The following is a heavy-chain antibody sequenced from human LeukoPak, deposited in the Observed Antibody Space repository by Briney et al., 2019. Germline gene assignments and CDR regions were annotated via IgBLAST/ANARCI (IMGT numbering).Heavy chain of an antibody. CDR2: IYYSGST. Sequence: KTSETRSLTCTVSGGAISSSSYYWGCIRQPPGEGLECIGDIYYSGSTYYNPSLKSRVTISVDMSKNQFSLKLSSVTAADTAVYYCAGGTCYYGSGSYYTRNVQLDYWGQGTLVTVSS. V-gene: IGHV4-39*07. J-gene: IGHJ4*02. CDR3: AGGTCYYGSGSYYTRNVQLDY. D-gene: IGHD3-10*01. CDR1: GGAISSSSYY.